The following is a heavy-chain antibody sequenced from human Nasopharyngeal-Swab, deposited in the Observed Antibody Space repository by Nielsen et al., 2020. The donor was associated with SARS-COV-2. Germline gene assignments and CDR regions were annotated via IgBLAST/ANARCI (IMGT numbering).Heavy chain of an antibody. CDR1: GYTFTSYY. D-gene: IGHD2-15*01. CDR3: ARDSVCSGGSCRAPFDY. Sequence: ASVKVSCNASGYTFTSYYMHWVRQAPGQGLEWMGIINPSGGSTSYAQKFQGRVTMTRDTSTSTVYMELSSLRSEDTAVYYCARDSVCSGGSCRAPFDYWGQGTLVTVSS. V-gene: IGHV1-46*01. J-gene: IGHJ4*02. CDR2: INPSGGST.